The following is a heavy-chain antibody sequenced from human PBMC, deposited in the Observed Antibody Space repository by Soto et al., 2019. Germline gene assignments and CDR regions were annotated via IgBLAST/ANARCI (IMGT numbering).Heavy chain of an antibody. Sequence: PSETLSLTCTVSGGSISSYYWSWIRQPPGKGLEWIGYIYYSGSTNYNPSLKSRVTISVDTSKNQFSLKLSSVTAADTAVYFCATSRPTGGPLDSFFRGFDSWGQGTVVTVS. D-gene: IGHD3-3*01. CDR1: GGSISSYY. V-gene: IGHV4-59*12. CDR2: IYYSGST. J-gene: IGHJ5*01. CDR3: ATSRPTGGPLDSFFRGFDS.